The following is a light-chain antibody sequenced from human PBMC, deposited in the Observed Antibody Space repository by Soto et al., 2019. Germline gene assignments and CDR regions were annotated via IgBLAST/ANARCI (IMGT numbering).Light chain of an antibody. CDR1: SSNIGSNT. CDR3: AAWDDSLNGVV. CDR2: SNN. J-gene: IGLJ2*01. V-gene: IGLV1-44*01. Sequence: QSVLTQPPSVSGTPGQRVTISWSGSSSNIGSNTVNWYQQLPGTAPKLLIYSNNQRPSGVPDRFSGSESGTSASLSISGLQSEDEADYYCAAWDDSLNGVVFGRGTKLTVL.